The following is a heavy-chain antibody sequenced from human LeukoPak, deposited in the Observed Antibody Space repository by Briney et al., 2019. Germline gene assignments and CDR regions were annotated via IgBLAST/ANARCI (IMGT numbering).Heavy chain of an antibody. D-gene: IGHD5-12*01. CDR3: ARKTDSGPFDS. V-gene: IGHV3-9*01. CDR1: GFTFNDYA. J-gene: IGHJ5*01. CDR2: ISWNSGSI. Sequence: AGRSLRLSCAASGFTFNDYAMHWVRQAPGKGLEWVSGISWNSGSIGYADSVKGRFTISRDNAKNSLYLQMNSLRAEDTAVYYCARKTDSGPFDSWGQGTLVTVSS.